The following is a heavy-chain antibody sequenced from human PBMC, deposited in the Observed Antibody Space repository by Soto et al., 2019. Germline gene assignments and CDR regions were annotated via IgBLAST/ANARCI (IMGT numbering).Heavy chain of an antibody. Sequence: QVQLVQSGAEVKKPGSSVKVSCKASGGTFSSYAISWVRQAPGQGLEWMGGIIPIFGTANYAEKFQGRVTINADESPNTAFMDLSSLRSEDTAVYYCASGSSWYTHYYSDGMDVGGQGTTVTVSS. J-gene: IGHJ6*02. CDR3: ASGSSWYTHYYSDGMDV. CDR2: IIPIFGTA. D-gene: IGHD6-13*01. CDR1: GGTFSSYA. V-gene: IGHV1-69*01.